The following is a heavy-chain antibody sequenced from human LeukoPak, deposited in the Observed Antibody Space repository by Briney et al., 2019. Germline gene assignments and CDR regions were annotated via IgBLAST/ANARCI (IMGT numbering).Heavy chain of an antibody. CDR1: GGSISSGGYY. D-gene: IGHD3-3*01. CDR2: IYHSGST. J-gene: IGHJ4*02. Sequence: MASQTLSLTCTVSGGSISSGGYYWSWIRQPPGKGLEWIGYIYHSGSTYYNPSLKSRVTISVDRSKNQFSLKLSSVTAADTAVYYCASYYDFWSGYYPHFDYWGQGTLVTVSS. V-gene: IGHV4-30-2*01. CDR3: ASYYDFWSGYYPHFDY.